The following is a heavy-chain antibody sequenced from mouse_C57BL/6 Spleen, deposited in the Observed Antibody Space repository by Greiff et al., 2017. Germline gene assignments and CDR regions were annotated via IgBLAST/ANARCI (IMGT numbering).Heavy chain of an antibody. CDR3: ARGRSPVFDV. V-gene: IGHV1-26*01. Sequence: EVQLQQSGPELVKPGASVKISCKASGYTFTDYYMNWVKQSHGKSLEWIGDINPNNGGTSYNQKFKGKATLTVDKSSSTAYMELRSLTSEDSAVYYCARGRSPVFDVWGTGTTVTVSS. J-gene: IGHJ1*03. CDR2: INPNNGGT. D-gene: IGHD1-1*01. CDR1: GYTFTDYY.